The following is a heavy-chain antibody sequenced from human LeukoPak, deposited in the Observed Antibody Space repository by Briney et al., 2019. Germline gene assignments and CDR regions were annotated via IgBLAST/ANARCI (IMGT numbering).Heavy chain of an antibody. CDR1: GFTFSDYA. Sequence: GGSLRLSCAASGFTFSDYALIWVRQAPGKGLEWISAIRGTGGTTYNADSVKGRCTISRDNSRNTVYLQMNSLRAEDTALYFCGKDPNGDYVGAFDFWGQGTMVTVSS. CDR3: GKDPNGDYVGAFDF. CDR2: IRGTGGTT. V-gene: IGHV3-23*01. D-gene: IGHD4-17*01. J-gene: IGHJ3*01.